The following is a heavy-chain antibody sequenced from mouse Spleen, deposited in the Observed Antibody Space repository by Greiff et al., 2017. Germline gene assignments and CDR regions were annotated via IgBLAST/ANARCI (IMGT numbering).Heavy chain of an antibody. CDR1: GFTFSSYA. CDR3: ARDEANLYFDY. J-gene: IGHJ2*01. V-gene: IGHV5-4*01. CDR2: ISDGGSYT. Sequence: EVHLVESGGGLVKPGGSLKLSCAASGFTFSSYAMSWVRQTPEKRLEWVATISDGGSYTYYPDNVKGRFTISRDNAKNNLYLQMSHLKSEDTAMYYCARDEANLYFDYWGQGTTLTVSS. D-gene: IGHD3-2*02.